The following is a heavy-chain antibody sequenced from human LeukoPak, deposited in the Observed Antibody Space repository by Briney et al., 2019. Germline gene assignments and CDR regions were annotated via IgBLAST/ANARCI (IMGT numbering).Heavy chain of an antibody. D-gene: IGHD6-13*01. CDR3: ARDSRSSWPDAFDI. CDR2: ISSSSSYI. V-gene: IGHV3-21*01. CDR1: GFTFSSYS. Sequence: GGSLRLSCAAPGFTFSSYSMNWVRQAPGKGLEWVSSISSSSSYIYYADSVKGRFTISRDNAKNSLYLQMNSLRAEDTAVYYCARDSRSSWPDAFDIWGQGTMVTVSS. J-gene: IGHJ3*02.